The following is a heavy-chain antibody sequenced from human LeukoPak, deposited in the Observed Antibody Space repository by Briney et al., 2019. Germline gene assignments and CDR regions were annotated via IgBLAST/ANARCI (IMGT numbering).Heavy chain of an antibody. CDR1: GYTFTSYD. CDR3: ARVDRYQGAFDI. Sequence: ASVKVSCKASGYTFTSYDINWVRQATGQGLEWMGWMNPNSGNTGYAQKFQGRVTMTRNTSISTAYMELSSLRSEDTAVFYCARVDRYQGAFDIWGQGTMVTVSS. J-gene: IGHJ3*02. CDR2: MNPNSGNT. V-gene: IGHV1-8*01. D-gene: IGHD2-2*01.